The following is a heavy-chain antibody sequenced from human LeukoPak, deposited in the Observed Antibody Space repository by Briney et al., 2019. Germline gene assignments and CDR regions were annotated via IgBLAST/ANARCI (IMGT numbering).Heavy chain of an antibody. CDR1: GGAFSSYA. CDR2: INPSGGST. J-gene: IGHJ5*02. Sequence: GASVKVSCKASGGAFSSYAISWVRQAPGQGLEWMGIINPSGGSTSYAQKFQGRVTMTRDTSTSTVYMELSSLRSEDTAVYYCAREGEGPVVPAANNWFDPWGQGTLVTVSS. V-gene: IGHV1-46*01. D-gene: IGHD2-2*01. CDR3: AREGEGPVVPAANNWFDP.